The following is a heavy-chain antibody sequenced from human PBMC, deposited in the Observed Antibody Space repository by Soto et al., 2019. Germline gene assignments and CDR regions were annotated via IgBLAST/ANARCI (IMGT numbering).Heavy chain of an antibody. CDR3: TRDGYFYRSGNCHF. V-gene: IGHV4-39*02. Sequence: QLHLQESGPGLVRPSETLSLICTVSGDSIISEIYYWGWIRQSPGKGLEWIGRICYSGSTYYNPSPKRRVTMSVDTSKSQCSLKVKSVTAADAAVYYCTRDGYFYRSGNCHFWGQGTLVTVSS. J-gene: IGHJ4*02. CDR1: GDSIISEIYY. D-gene: IGHD3-10*01. CDR2: ICYSGST.